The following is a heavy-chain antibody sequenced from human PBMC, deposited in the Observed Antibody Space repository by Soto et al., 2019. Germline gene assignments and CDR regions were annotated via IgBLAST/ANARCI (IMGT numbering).Heavy chain of an antibody. J-gene: IGHJ4*02. Sequence: QLVESGGGLVKPGGSLALSCAGSGFAFTNVWLHWVRQAPGKGLEWVGRIKSKPDGETTDYAAPVKGRFTISRDDSTNPLYLQMNSLQTADSGLYSCNTYYDFGGGNTPLWGQGTLVTVSS. CDR1: GFAFTNVW. CDR2: IKSKPDGETT. CDR3: NTYYDFGGGNTPL. D-gene: IGHD3-3*01. V-gene: IGHV3-15*07.